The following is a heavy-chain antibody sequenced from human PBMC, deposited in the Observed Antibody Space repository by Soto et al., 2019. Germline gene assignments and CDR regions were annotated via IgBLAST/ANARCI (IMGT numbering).Heavy chain of an antibody. CDR1: GFTVSINY. D-gene: IGHD6-6*01. J-gene: IGHJ6*02. CDR2: IYSGGST. V-gene: IGHV3-53*01. Sequence: GGSMRLASAASGFTVSINYMSWVRPAHGKGLEWVSVIYSGGSTYYADSVKGRFTIARDNSKSTLYLQMNSLRAEDTAVYYCARGKKQLAGRDYYYYYGMDVWGQGTTVTVSS. CDR3: ARGKKQLAGRDYYYYYGMDV.